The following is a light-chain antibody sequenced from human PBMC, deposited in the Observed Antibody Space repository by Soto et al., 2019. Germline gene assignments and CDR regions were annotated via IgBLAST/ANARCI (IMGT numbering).Light chain of an antibody. CDR1: QSVSSSY. Sequence: EIVLTQSPGTLSLSPGERATLSCRASQSVSSSYLAWYQQKPGQAPRLLIYIASNRATGIPDRFSGSGSGTDFTLTISRLEPEDFAVYYCQSYGSSPPITFGQGTRLEIK. V-gene: IGKV3-20*01. CDR3: QSYGSSPPIT. CDR2: IAS. J-gene: IGKJ5*01.